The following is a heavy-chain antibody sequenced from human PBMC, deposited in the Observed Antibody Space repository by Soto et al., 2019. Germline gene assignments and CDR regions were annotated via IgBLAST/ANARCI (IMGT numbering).Heavy chain of an antibody. V-gene: IGHV3-48*03. J-gene: IGHJ6*04. CDR2: ISSSGSTI. Sequence: GGSLSLSYAASGFTFSSYEMNWVRQAPGKGLEWVSYISSSGSTIYYADSVKGRFTISRDNAKNSLYLQMNSLRAEDTAVYYCARWAGSSWYLVPSYGMDVWGKGTTVPFSS. CDR3: ARWAGSSWYLVPSYGMDV. CDR1: GFTFSSYE. D-gene: IGHD6-13*01.